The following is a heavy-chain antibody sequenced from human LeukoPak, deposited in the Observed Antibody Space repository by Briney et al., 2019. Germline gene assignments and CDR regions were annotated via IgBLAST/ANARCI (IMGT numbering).Heavy chain of an antibody. CDR1: GFTFSSYA. V-gene: IGHV3-30*04. Sequence: PGGSLRLSCAASGFTFSSYAMHWVRQAPGKGLEWVAVISYDGSNKYYADSVKGRFTISRDNSKNTLYLQMNSLRAEDTAVYYCARAVWGMIFGVVINDYMDVWGKGTAVTVSS. D-gene: IGHD3/OR15-3a*01. CDR3: ARAVWGMIFGVVINDYMDV. J-gene: IGHJ6*03. CDR2: ISYDGSNK.